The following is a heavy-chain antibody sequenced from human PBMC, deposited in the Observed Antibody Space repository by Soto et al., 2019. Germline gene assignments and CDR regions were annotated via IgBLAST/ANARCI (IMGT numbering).Heavy chain of an antibody. D-gene: IGHD3-10*01. V-gene: IGHV3-53*01. Sequence: LRLSCAASGFTVTSYYMSWVRQAPGKGLEWVSLIYTGGNTNYADSVKGRFTISRDNSKNTLYLQMNSLRAEDTAVYYCARDYYYGSGNYYRADYYHYGMDVWGQGTTVTVSS. CDR1: GFTVTSYY. CDR2: IYTGGNT. J-gene: IGHJ6*02. CDR3: ARDYYYGSGNYYRADYYHYGMDV.